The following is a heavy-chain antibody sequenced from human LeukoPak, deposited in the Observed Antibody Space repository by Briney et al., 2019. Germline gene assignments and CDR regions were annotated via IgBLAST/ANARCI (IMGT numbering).Heavy chain of an antibody. V-gene: IGHV3-74*01. Sequence: GGSLRLSCAASGFTFSSYWMHWVRQAPGKGLVWVSRINSDGSRTNYADSVKGRFTISRDNAKNTLYLQMNSLRAEDTAMYYCARAVYYSNYLGYWGRGTLVTVSS. CDR2: INSDGSRT. CDR1: GFTFSSYW. CDR3: ARAVYYSNYLGY. D-gene: IGHD3-10*01. J-gene: IGHJ4*01.